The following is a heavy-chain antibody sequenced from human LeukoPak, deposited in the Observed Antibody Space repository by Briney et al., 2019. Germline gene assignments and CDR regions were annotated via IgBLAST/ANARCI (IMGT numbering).Heavy chain of an antibody. CDR1: GYTFTSYD. CDR3: ASSGDSSGYYFPIDY. J-gene: IGHJ4*02. D-gene: IGHD3-22*01. Sequence: ASVKVSCKASGYTFTSYDINWVRQATGQGLEWMGWINPNSGGTNYAQKFQGRVTMTRDTSISTAYMELSRLRSDDTAVYYCASSGDSSGYYFPIDYWGQGTLVTVSS. V-gene: IGHV1-2*02. CDR2: INPNSGGT.